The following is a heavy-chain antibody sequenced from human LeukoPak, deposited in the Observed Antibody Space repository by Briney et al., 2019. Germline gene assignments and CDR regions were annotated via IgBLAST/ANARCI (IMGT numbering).Heavy chain of an antibody. V-gene: IGHV4-4*02. J-gene: IGHJ4*02. CDR2: IYHSGST. CDR1: GGSISSSNW. CDR3: AGLFSGYDPFDY. Sequence: SETLSLTCAVSGGSISSSNWWSWVRQPPGKGLEWIGEIYHSGSTNYNPSLESRVTISVDKSKNQFSLKLSSVTAADTAVYYCAGLFSGYDPFDYWGQGILVTVSS. D-gene: IGHD5-12*01.